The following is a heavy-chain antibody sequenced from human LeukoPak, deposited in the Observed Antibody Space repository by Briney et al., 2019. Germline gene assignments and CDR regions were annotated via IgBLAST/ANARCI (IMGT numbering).Heavy chain of an antibody. D-gene: IGHD1-26*01. Sequence: GGSPRLSCAASGFTFSSYDRHWVRQATGKGLEWVSAIGTAGDTYYPGSVKGRFTISRENAKNSLYLQMNSLRAGDTAVYYCARYGSGSPNWYFDLWGRGTLVTVSS. V-gene: IGHV3-13*01. CDR1: GFTFSSYD. J-gene: IGHJ2*01. CDR3: ARYGSGSPNWYFDL. CDR2: IGTAGDT.